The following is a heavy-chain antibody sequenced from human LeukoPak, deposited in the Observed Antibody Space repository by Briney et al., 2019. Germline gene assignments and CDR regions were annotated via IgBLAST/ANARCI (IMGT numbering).Heavy chain of an antibody. CDR3: ARAYSGYADFDY. Sequence: PGGSLRLSCAASGFIFSSYWMHWVRQAPGKGLVWVSRINSDGSSTNYADSVKGRFTVSRDNAKNTLYLQMNSLRAEDTAVYYCARAYSGYADFDYWGQGTLVTVSS. D-gene: IGHD5-12*01. CDR2: INSDGSST. CDR1: GFIFSSYW. V-gene: IGHV3-74*01. J-gene: IGHJ4*02.